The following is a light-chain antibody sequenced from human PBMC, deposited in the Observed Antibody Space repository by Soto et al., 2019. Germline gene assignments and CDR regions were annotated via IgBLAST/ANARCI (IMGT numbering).Light chain of an antibody. CDR1: QSLGSSY. CDR2: GAF. CDR3: QQYGRSKT. J-gene: IGKJ1*01. V-gene: IGKV3-20*01. Sequence: EIVFTQSPGNMSLSPGDRATLSCMSIQSLGSSYLAWYQQKPGQAPRLLIYGAFNRATGIPDRFRGSGSGTDFTLTISRLEPEDFAVYYCQQYGRSKTFGQGTKVDIK.